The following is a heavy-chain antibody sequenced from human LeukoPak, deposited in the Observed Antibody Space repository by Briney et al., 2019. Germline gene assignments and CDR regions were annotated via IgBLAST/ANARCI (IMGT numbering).Heavy chain of an antibody. CDR1: GYTFISYD. D-gene: IGHD3-16*01. CDR2: ISANNGNT. J-gene: IGHJ5*02. CDR3: ARDQGGGWFDP. V-gene: IGHV1-18*01. Sequence: ASVKVSCTASGYTFISYDFTWVRQAPGQGLEWMGWISANNGNTNYAQKLQGRVTITTDTSTSTAYMELRSLRSDDTAVYYCARDQGGGWFDPWGQGTLVTVSS.